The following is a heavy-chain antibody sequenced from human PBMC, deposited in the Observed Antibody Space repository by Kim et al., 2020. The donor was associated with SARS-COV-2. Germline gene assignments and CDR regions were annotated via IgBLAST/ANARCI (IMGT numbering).Heavy chain of an antibody. Sequence: YDADAVKGRFTISRDNSENTVYLQMNNLRPEDTAMYYCARDSEDSGSYLDYWGQGTLVTVSS. J-gene: IGHJ4*02. V-gene: IGHV3-30*03. D-gene: IGHD3-10*01. CDR3: ARDSEDSGSYLDY.